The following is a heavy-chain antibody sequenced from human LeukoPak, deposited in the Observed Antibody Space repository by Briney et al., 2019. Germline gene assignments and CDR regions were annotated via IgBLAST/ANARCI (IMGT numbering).Heavy chain of an antibody. V-gene: IGHV4-39*07. CDR1: GGSISSYY. J-gene: IGHJ5*02. Sequence: SETLSLTCTVSGGSISSYYWGWIRQPPGKGLEWIGSIYYSGSTYYNPSLKSRVTISVDTSKNQFSLKLSSVTAADTAVYYCARDAGAAAGDWFDPWGQGTLVTVSS. CDR3: ARDAGAAAGDWFDP. D-gene: IGHD6-13*01. CDR2: IYYSGST.